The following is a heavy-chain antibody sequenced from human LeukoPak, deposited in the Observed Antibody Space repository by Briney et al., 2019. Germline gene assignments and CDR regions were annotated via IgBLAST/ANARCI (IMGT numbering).Heavy chain of an antibody. Sequence: GGSLRLSCAASGLTFTSYAMTWVRQASGKGLEWVSAISGNGDDTYYADSVKGRFTISRDNSKNTLYLQMNSLRAEDTAVYYCARGYYYYMDVWGKGTTVTISS. V-gene: IGHV3-23*01. J-gene: IGHJ6*03. CDR1: GLTFTSYA. CDR3: ARGYYYYMDV. CDR2: ISGNGDDT.